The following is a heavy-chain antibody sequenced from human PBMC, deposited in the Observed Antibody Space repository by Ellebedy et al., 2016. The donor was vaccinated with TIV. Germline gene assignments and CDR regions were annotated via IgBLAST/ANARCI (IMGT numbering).Heavy chain of an antibody. J-gene: IGHJ6*02. CDR2: IYYSGST. CDR1: GGSISSSSYY. CDR3: ARGPDGDYYYYGMDV. D-gene: IGHD4-17*01. Sequence: MPSETLSLTCTVSGGSISSSSYYWGWIRQPPGKGLEWIGSIYYSGSTYYNPSLKSRVTISVDTSKNQFSLKLSSVTAADTAVYYCARGPDGDYYYYGMDVWGQGTTVTVSS. V-gene: IGHV4-39*01.